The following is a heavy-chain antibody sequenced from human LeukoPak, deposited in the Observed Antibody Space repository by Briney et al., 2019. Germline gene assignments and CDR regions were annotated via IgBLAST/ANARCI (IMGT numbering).Heavy chain of an antibody. CDR3: ASPTYYDSSGYMTD. J-gene: IGHJ4*02. CDR2: INHSGST. V-gene: IGHV4-34*01. D-gene: IGHD3-22*01. CDR1: GGSFSGYY. Sequence: PSETLSLTCAVYGGSFSGYYWSWIRQPPGKGLEWIGEINHSGSTNYNPSLKSRVTISVDTSKNQSSLKLSSVTAADTAVYYCASPTYYDSSGYMTDWGQGTLVTVSS.